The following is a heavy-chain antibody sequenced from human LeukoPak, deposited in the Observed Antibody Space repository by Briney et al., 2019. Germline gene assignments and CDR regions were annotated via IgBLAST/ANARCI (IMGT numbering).Heavy chain of an antibody. D-gene: IGHD5-18*01. Sequence: GRSLRLSCAASGFTFSSYSMNWVRQAPGKGLEWVSSISSSSSYIYYADSVKGRFTISRDNAKNSLYLQMNSLRAEDTAVYYCARERGGSYGLDWGQGTLVTVSS. J-gene: IGHJ4*02. CDR3: ARERGGSYGLD. CDR2: ISSSSSYI. CDR1: GFTFSSYS. V-gene: IGHV3-21*01.